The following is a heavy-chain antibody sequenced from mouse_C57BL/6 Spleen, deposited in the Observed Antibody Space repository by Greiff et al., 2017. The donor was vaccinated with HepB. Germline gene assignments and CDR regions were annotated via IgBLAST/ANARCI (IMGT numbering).Heavy chain of an antibody. CDR1: GFTFTDYY. V-gene: IGHV7-3*01. Sequence: EVQVVESGGGLVQPGGSLSLSCAASGFTFTDYYMSWVRQPPGKALEWLGFIRNKANGYTTEYSASVKGRFTISRDNSQSILYLQMNALRAEDSATYYCERWRDYAAYWGQGTLVTVSA. CDR3: ERWRDYAAY. CDR2: IRNKANGYTT. D-gene: IGHD2-4*01. J-gene: IGHJ3*01.